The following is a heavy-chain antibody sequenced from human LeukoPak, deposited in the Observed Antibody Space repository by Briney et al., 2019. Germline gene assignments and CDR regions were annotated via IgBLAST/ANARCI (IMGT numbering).Heavy chain of an antibody. V-gene: IGHV4-59*08. Sequence: PSETLSLTCTVSGDSINIDYWTWIRQPPGQGLEWIGYIYYSGSTNYNPCLKSRVTISVDTSKNQFSLKLDSVTAADTAVYYCARQVPYTSRPDYWGQGTLVTLSS. CDR3: ARQVPYTSRPDY. J-gene: IGHJ4*02. CDR1: GDSINIDY. D-gene: IGHD2-2*01. CDR2: IYYSGST.